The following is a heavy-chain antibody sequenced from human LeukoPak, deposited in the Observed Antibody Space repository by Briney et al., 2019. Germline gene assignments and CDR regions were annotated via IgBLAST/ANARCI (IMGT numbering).Heavy chain of an antibody. CDR1: GGTFSSYA. Sequence: GASVKVSCKASGGTFSSYAISWVRQAPGQGLEWMGGSIPIFGTTNYAQKIQGRVTITADESTSTAYMKLSSLRSEDTAVYYCARAGTLEDPFQHWGQGTLVTVSS. CDR3: ARAGTLEDPFQH. D-gene: IGHD5-24*01. CDR2: SIPIFGTT. V-gene: IGHV1-69*01. J-gene: IGHJ1*01.